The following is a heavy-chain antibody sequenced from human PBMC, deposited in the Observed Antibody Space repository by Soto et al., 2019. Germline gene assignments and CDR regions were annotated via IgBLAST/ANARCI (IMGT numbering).Heavy chain of an antibody. D-gene: IGHD6-19*01. CDR3: ARDRRDSSGWYPIGY. CDR2: IWYDGSNK. V-gene: IGHV3-33*01. Sequence: QVQLVESGGGVVQPGRSLRLSCAASGFTFSSYGMHWVRQAPGKGLELVAVIWYDGSNKYYADSVKGRFTISRDNSKNTLYLQMNSLRAEDTAVYYCARDRRDSSGWYPIGYWGQGTLVTVSS. J-gene: IGHJ4*02. CDR1: GFTFSSYG.